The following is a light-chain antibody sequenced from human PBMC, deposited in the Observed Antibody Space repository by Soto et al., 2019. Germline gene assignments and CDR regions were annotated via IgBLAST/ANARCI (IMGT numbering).Light chain of an antibody. J-gene: IGLJ2*01. CDR1: SSDVGGYNY. V-gene: IGLV2-8*01. CDR2: EVS. CDR3: SSYAASYNLGV. Sequence: QSALTQPPSASGSPGQSVTISCIGTSSDVGGYNYVSWYQQHPGKAPKLMIYEVSKRPSGVPDRFSGSKSGNTASLTVSGLLAEDEADYYCSSYAASYNLGVFGGGTKLTVL.